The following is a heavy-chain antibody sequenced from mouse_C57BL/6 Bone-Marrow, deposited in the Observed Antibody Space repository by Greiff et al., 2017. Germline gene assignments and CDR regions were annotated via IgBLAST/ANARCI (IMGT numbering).Heavy chain of an antibody. Sequence: VQLQQSGAELVKPGASVKLSCTASGFNIKDYYMHWVKQRTEQGLEWIGRIDPEDGDTKYAPKFQGKATITADTSSNTAYLQLSSLTSEDTAVYYCARSHYYGSPAWFAYWGQGTLVTVSA. CDR3: ARSHYYGSPAWFAY. CDR1: GFNIKDYY. J-gene: IGHJ3*01. D-gene: IGHD1-1*01. V-gene: IGHV14-2*01. CDR2: IDPEDGDT.